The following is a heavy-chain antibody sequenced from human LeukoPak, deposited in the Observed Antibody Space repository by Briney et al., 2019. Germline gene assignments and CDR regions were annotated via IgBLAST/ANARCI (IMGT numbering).Heavy chain of an antibody. D-gene: IGHD3-10*01. CDR3: ARGAGSGSLAYDYGMDV. CDR1: GYTFTVYY. Sequence: ASVKVSCKASGYTFTVYYMHWVRRAPGQGRVSMGWLNPDSGDTNYEQKFQGRVTMTRDTSIGTAYMELSRLTSDDTALYFCARGAGSGSLAYDYGMDVWGQWTTVTVSS. J-gene: IGHJ6*02. CDR2: LNPDSGDT. V-gene: IGHV1-2*02.